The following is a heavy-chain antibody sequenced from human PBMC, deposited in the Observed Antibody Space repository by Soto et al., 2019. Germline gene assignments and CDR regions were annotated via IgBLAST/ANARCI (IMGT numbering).Heavy chain of an antibody. J-gene: IGHJ3*01. CDR2: ISYSGST. CDR1: AGSISTFNYY. Sequence: QVQLQESGPGLVRPSQTLSLTCTVSAGSISTFNYYWSWIRQHPAKGLEWIGYISYSGSTFYHSSLKSRVTISLDTSKKQFSLTLTSVTAADTAVYYCARSAQWDGFDPWGQGTMVTVSS. D-gene: IGHD2-8*01. CDR3: ARSAQWDGFDP. V-gene: IGHV4-31*03.